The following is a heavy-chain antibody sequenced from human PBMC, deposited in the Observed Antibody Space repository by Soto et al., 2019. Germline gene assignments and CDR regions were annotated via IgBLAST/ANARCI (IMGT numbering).Heavy chain of an antibody. Sequence: GGSLRLSCGGSGFMFSRFWMSWARQAPGKGLEWVANIKEDGSETYYVDSVKGRFTISRDNAKNSVFLQMNSLRGEDTAVYYCARGRTWFAPWGQGTLVTVSS. CDR3: ARGRTWFAP. CDR1: GFMFSRFW. J-gene: IGHJ5*02. V-gene: IGHV3-7*01. CDR2: IKEDGSET.